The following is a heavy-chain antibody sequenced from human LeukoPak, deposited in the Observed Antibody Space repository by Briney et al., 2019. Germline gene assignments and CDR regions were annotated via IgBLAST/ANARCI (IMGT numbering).Heavy chain of an antibody. D-gene: IGHD5-24*01. CDR1: GGSISSYY. CDR2: IYHSGST. Sequence: PSETLSLTCTVSGGSISSYYWSWIRQPPGKGLEWIGYIYHSGSTNYNPSLKSRVTISVDTSKNQFSLKLSSVTAADTAVYYCARDGLEDGYNTWGQGTLVTVSS. J-gene: IGHJ5*02. CDR3: ARDGLEDGYNT. V-gene: IGHV4-59*01.